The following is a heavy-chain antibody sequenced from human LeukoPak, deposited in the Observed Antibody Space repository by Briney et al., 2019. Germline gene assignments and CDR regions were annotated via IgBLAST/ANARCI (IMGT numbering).Heavy chain of an antibody. CDR1: GYTFSSYE. CDR2: IGYNENIM. Sequence: GGSLRLSCAASGYTFSSYEMNWVRQAPGKGLEWVSYIGYNENIMYYADSVKGRFTISRDNARNSLYLQMNGLRPEDTAVYYCAAYSDTSGKAFDIWGQGTVVTVSS. CDR3: AAYSDTSGKAFDI. J-gene: IGHJ3*02. D-gene: IGHD3-22*01. V-gene: IGHV3-48*03.